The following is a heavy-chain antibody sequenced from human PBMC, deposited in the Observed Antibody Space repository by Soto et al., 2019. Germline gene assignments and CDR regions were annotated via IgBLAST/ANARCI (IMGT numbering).Heavy chain of an antibody. V-gene: IGHV3-15*07. Sequence: PGGSLRLSCAASGFTFSNAWMNWVRQAPGKGLEWVGRIKSKTDGGTTDYAAPVKGRFTISRDDSKNTLYLQMNSLKTEDTAVYYCTTPPPSLLWFGERYGMDVWGQGTTVTVSS. CDR2: IKSKTDGGTT. CDR3: TTPPPSLLWFGERYGMDV. J-gene: IGHJ6*02. D-gene: IGHD3-10*01. CDR1: GFTFSNAW.